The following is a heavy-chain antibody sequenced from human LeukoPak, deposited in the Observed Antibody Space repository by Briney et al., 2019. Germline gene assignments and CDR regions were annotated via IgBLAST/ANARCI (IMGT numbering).Heavy chain of an antibody. CDR1: GASISSYY. D-gene: IGHD5-18*01. V-gene: IGHV4-59*01. J-gene: IGHJ4*02. CDR3: ARVQIGYSYGLFDY. CDR2: IYYTGST. Sequence: SETLSLTCTVSGASISSYYWSWIRQPPGKGLEWIGYIYYTGSTNYNPSLKSRVTISVDTSKNQFSLKLSSVTAADTAVYYCARVQIGYSYGLFDYWGQGTLVTVSS.